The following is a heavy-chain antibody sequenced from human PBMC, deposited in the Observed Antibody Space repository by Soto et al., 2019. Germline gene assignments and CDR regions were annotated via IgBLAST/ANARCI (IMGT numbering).Heavy chain of an antibody. CDR3: ARDLSAVKRFESFKYFRMDA. CDR2: IIPIFATP. Sequence: QVQLMQSGAEVRKPGSSVTVSCKASGGTFSSNPISWARQAPGQGPERMGGIIPIFATPHYARRFLDRVTLTADRSTNTAYMGLTGLTSEDTAIYYCARDLSAVKRFESFKYFRMDAWGKGTAVTVS. D-gene: IGHD4-17*01. CDR1: GGTFSSNP. V-gene: IGHV1-69*06. J-gene: IGHJ6*04.